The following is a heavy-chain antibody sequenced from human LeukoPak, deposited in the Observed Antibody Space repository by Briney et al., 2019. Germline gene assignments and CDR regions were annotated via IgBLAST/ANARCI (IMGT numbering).Heavy chain of an antibody. CDR3: ARDPDAFMVRGDKEGY. V-gene: IGHV1-69*06. Sequence: ASVTVSCKASGGTFSSYAISWVRQAPGQGLEWMGGIIPIFGTANYAQKCQGRVTITADKSTSTAYMELSSLRSEDTAVYYCARDPDAFMVRGDKEGYWGQGTLVTVSS. CDR1: GGTFSSYA. D-gene: IGHD3-10*01. CDR2: IIPIFGTA. J-gene: IGHJ4*02.